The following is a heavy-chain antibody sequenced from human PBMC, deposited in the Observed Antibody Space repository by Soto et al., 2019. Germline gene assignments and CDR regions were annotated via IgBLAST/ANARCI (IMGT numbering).Heavy chain of an antibody. J-gene: IGHJ4*02. CDR3: ASPGYCRGGSCSFDY. CDR1: GYTFTRYY. CDR2: INPSGGST. V-gene: IGHV1-46*01. Sequence: ASVKVSCKASGYTFTRYYMHWVRQAPGQGLEWMGIINPSGGSTSYAQKFQGRVTMTRDTSTSTVYMELSSLRSEDTAVYYCASPGYCRGGSCSFDYWGQGTLVTVSS. D-gene: IGHD2-15*01.